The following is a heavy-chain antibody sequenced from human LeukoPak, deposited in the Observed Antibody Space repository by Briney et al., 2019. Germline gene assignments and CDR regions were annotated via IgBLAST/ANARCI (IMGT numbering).Heavy chain of an antibody. Sequence: SETLSLTCTVSGGSISGYYWSWIRQPPGKGLEWVGYIYYSGSTNYNPSLKSRVTISVDTSKNQFSLKLSSVTAADTAVYYCARVMYSSGWSFDYGGREPWSPSPQ. V-gene: IGHV4-59*12. CDR3: ARVMYSSGWSFDY. CDR1: GGSISGYY. D-gene: IGHD6-19*01. CDR2: IYYSGST. J-gene: IGHJ4*02.